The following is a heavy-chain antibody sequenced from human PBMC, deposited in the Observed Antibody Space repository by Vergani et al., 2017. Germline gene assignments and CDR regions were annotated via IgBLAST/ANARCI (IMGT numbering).Heavy chain of an antibody. V-gene: IGHV4-59*08. CDR2: IYYSGST. D-gene: IGHD1-7*01. CDR1: GGSISSYY. J-gene: IGHJ4*02. CDR3: ARVGVNWNYVGPIDY. Sequence: QVQLQESGPGLVKPSETLSLTCTVSGGSISSYYWSWIRQPPGKGLEWIGYIYYSGSTNYNPSLKSRVTISVDTSKNQFSLKLSSVTAADTAVYYCARVGVNWNYVGPIDYWGQGTLVTVSS.